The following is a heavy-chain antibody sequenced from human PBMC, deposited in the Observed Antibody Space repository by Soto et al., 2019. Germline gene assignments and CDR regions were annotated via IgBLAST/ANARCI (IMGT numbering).Heavy chain of an antibody. D-gene: IGHD3-10*01. V-gene: IGHV4-31*03. CDR1: GGSFSSGGYY. Sequence: QVQLQESGPGLVKSSQTLSLTCTASGGSFSSGGYYWSWLRQHPGKGLEWIGLMYYSGSTNYNPSLMSRVTMSVDTSKNQFSLKLSSVTAADTAVYYCARTNCYNSGTYGGWFDPWGQGTLVTVSS. CDR2: MYYSGST. J-gene: IGHJ5*02. CDR3: ARTNCYNSGTYGGWFDP.